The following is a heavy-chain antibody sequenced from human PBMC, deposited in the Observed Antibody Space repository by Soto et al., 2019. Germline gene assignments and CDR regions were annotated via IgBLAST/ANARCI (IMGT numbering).Heavy chain of an antibody. Sequence: PSETLSLTCAASGDSISSGGYSCSCIRQPQGKGLEWIGYIYHSVSTYYNPSLKSRVTISVDRSKNQFSLKLSSLTAADTAVYYCAREGVGEWLLLDEPYFDYWGQGTLVTVYS. CDR1: GDSISSGGYS. D-gene: IGHD3-3*01. CDR3: AREGVGEWLLLDEPYFDY. V-gene: IGHV4-30-2*01. J-gene: IGHJ4*02. CDR2: IYHSVST.